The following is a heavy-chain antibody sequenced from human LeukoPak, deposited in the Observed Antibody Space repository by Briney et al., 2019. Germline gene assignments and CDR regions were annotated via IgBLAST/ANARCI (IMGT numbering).Heavy chain of an antibody. Sequence: GRSLRLSCAASGFTFSSYAMHWVRQAPGKGLEWVAVISYDGSNKYYADSVKGRFTISRDNSKNTLYLQMNSLRAVDTAVYYCARGGLWFGELNAFDIWGQGTMVTVSS. V-gene: IGHV3-30*04. CDR1: GFTFSSYA. J-gene: IGHJ3*02. D-gene: IGHD3-10*01. CDR2: ISYDGSNK. CDR3: ARGGLWFGELNAFDI.